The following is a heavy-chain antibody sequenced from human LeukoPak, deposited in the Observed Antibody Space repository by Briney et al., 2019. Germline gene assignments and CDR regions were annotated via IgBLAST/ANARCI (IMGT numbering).Heavy chain of an antibody. CDR2: IYPGDSDT. V-gene: IGHV5-51*01. Sequence: ASVKVSCKASGGTFSSYAISWVRQMPGKGLEWMGIIYPGDSDTRYSPSFQGQVTISADKSISTAYLQWSSLKASDTAMYYCARRLGAPEAFDIWGQGTMVTVSS. J-gene: IGHJ3*02. CDR1: GGTFSSYA. D-gene: IGHD1-26*01. CDR3: ARRLGAPEAFDI.